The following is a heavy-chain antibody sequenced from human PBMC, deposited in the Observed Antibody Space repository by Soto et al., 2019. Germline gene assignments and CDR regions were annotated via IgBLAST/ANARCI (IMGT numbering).Heavy chain of an antibody. J-gene: IGHJ4*02. CDR1: GGSISSYY. D-gene: IGHD1-7*01. CDR3: ARVYRGTTILYYFDY. CDR2: IYYSGST. Sequence: PSETLSLTCTVSGGSISSYYWSWIRQPPGKGLEWIGYIYYSGSTNYNPSLKSRVTISVDTSKNQFSLKLSSVTAADTAVYYCARVYRGTTILYYFDYWGQGTLVTVSS. V-gene: IGHV4-59*01.